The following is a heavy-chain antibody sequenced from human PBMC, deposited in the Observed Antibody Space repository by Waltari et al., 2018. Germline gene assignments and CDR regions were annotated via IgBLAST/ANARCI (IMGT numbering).Heavy chain of an antibody. V-gene: IGHV1-18*01. Sequence: QVQLVQSGAEVKKPGASVKVSCKASGYTFTSYGITWVRQAPGQGLEWMGWISAYNGNTNYAQKLQGRVTMTTDTSTSTAYMDLRSLRSDDTAVYYCARDELRYFDWLLLDYYGMDVWGQGTTVTVSS. J-gene: IGHJ6*02. CDR3: ARDELRYFDWLLLDYYGMDV. D-gene: IGHD3-9*01. CDR2: ISAYNGNT. CDR1: GYTFTSYG.